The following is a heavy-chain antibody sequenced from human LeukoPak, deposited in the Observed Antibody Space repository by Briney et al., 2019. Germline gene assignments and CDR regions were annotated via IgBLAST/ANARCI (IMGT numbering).Heavy chain of an antibody. V-gene: IGHV4-39*07. CDR1: GGSISSSSYY. CDR3: ARIFQRAYSGYDNFDY. D-gene: IGHD5-12*01. J-gene: IGHJ4*02. Sequence: PSETLSLTCTVSGGSISSSSYYWGWIRQPPGKGLEWIGSIYYSGSTYYNPSLKSRVTISVDTSKNQFSLKLSSVTAADTAVYYCARIFQRAYSGYDNFDYWGQGTLVTVSS. CDR2: IYYSGST.